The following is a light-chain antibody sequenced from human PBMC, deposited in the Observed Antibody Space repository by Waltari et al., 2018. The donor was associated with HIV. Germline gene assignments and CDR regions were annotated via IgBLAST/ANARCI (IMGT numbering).Light chain of an antibody. V-gene: IGLV7-46*01. CDR2: DTS. Sequence: QAVVTQERSLTVSPGVTVTLTCGSSTVAVTSAHYPYWFQQTPGQAPRTLIYDTSNKPSWTPARFSGSLLGGKAALTLSGAQPEDEAEYYCLLSYGGARVFGGGTKLTVL. CDR1: TVAVTSAHY. J-gene: IGLJ2*01. CDR3: LLSYGGARV.